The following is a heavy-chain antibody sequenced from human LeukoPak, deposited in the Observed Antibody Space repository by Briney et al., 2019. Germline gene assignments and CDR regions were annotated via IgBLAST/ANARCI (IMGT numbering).Heavy chain of an antibody. D-gene: IGHD2-2*01. CDR1: GFSLSTSGVG. CDR2: IYWNDDK. Sequence: SGPTLVNPTQTLTLTCTFSGFSLSTSGVGVGWIRQPPGKALEWLALIYWNDDKRYSPSLKSRLTITKDTSKNQVVLTMTNMDPVDTATYYCAHRPGYCSSTSCSKSLGYFQHWGQGTLVTASS. V-gene: IGHV2-5*01. CDR3: AHRPGYCSSTSCSKSLGYFQH. J-gene: IGHJ1*01.